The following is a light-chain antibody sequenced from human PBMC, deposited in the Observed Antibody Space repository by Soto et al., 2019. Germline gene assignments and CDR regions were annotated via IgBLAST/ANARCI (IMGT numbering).Light chain of an antibody. CDR3: QQYDSYPLT. CDR1: QSSSSW. J-gene: IGKJ4*01. Sequence: QMPPYPSSLVTPEGARVTIPCRTRQSSSSWFAWYQQKPGKAPKLLIYGASSIESGIPARFSGSGSGTEFTLTISSLEAEDFAAYYCQQYDSYPLTFGEGTKVDIK. V-gene: IGKV1-5*01. CDR2: GAS.